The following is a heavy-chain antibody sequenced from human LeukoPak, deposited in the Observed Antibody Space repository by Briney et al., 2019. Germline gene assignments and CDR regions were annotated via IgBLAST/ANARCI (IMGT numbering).Heavy chain of an antibody. V-gene: IGHV1-69*05. D-gene: IGHD3-3*01. CDR1: GGTFSSYA. CDR3: ASNYDFWSGSYYFDY. J-gene: IGHJ4*02. Sequence: SVKVSCKASGGTFSSYAIIWVRQAPGQGLEWMGRVIPIFGTANYAQKFQGRVTITTDESTSTAYMELSSLRSEDTAVYYCASNYDFWSGSYYFDYWGQGTLVTVSS. CDR2: VIPIFGTA.